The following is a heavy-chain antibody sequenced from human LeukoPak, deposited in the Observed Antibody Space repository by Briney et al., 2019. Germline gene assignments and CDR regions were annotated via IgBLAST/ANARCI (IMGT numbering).Heavy chain of an antibody. V-gene: IGHV3-49*04. Sequence: GGSLRLSCTSSEFTFGDYAMSWVRQAPGKGLEWVGFIGGKGYGGPTEYSASVKGRFTISRDDSKRIAYLQMNSLKTEDTAVYYCTRDSGQLGYSYGDYYYYYYMDVWGKGTTVIVSS. CDR1: EFTFGDYA. CDR2: IGGKGYGGPT. CDR3: TRDSGQLGYSYGDYYYYYYMDV. D-gene: IGHD5-18*01. J-gene: IGHJ6*03.